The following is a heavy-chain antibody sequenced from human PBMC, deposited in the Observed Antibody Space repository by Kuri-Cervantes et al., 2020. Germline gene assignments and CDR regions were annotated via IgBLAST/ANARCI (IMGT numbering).Heavy chain of an antibody. V-gene: IGHV3-30*18. D-gene: IGHD2-2*02. CDR1: GFTFSSYG. Sequence: GESLKISCAASGFTFSSYGMHWVRQAPGKGLEWVAVISYDGSNKYYADSVKGRFTISRDNSKNTLYLQMNSLRAEDTAVYYCAKGLLYCSSTSCYTVYYYYYGMDVWGQGTTVTVSS. CDR3: AKGLLYCSSTSCYTVYYYYYGMDV. CDR2: ISYDGSNK. J-gene: IGHJ6*02.